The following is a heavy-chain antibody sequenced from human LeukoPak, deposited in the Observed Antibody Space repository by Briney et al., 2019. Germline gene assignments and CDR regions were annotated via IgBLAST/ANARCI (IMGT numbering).Heavy chain of an antibody. CDR3: ARVRFSYYDFWSGPKDYYYYGMDV. D-gene: IGHD3-3*01. J-gene: IGHJ6*02. Sequence: AASVKVSCKASGYTFTGYYMHWVRQAPGQGLEWMGWINPNSGGTNYAQKFQGRVTMTRDTSISTAYMELSRLRSDDTAVYYCARVRFSYYDFWSGPKDYYYYGMDVWGQGTTVTVSS. V-gene: IGHV1-2*02. CDR2: INPNSGGT. CDR1: GYTFTGYY.